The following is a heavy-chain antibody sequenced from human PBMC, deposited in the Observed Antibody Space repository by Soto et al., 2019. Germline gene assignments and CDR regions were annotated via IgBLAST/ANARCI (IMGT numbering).Heavy chain of an antibody. V-gene: IGHV3-23*01. J-gene: IGHJ6*02. Sequence: GGSLRLSCAASGLTFRDYAMSWVRQAPGKGLEWVSTISGSLNSAFYADSVKGRFTISRDTSNNTLYLQMNSLRAEDTAVYFCAKGLLIMVRKVIIPPQYYYGMDVWGQGTTVTVSS. CDR1: GLTFRDYA. D-gene: IGHD3-10*01. CDR3: AKGLLIMVRKVIIPPQYYYGMDV. CDR2: ISGSLNSA.